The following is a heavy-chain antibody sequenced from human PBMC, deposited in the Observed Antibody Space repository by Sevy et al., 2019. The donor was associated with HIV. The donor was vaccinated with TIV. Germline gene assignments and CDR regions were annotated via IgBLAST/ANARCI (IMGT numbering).Heavy chain of an antibody. CDR2: INWNSGII. CDR1: GFSFGDHA. D-gene: IGHD6-19*01. CDR3: ARDISSGHTIDSYYFYYGMDV. V-gene: IGHV3-9*01. J-gene: IGHJ6*02. Sequence: GGCLRLSCAASGFSFGDHAMHWVRQAPGKGLEWVSGINWNSGIIAYADSVKGRFTISRDNAKNSLHLQMNSLRDEDTALYYCARDISSGHTIDSYYFYYGMDVWGQGTTVTVSS.